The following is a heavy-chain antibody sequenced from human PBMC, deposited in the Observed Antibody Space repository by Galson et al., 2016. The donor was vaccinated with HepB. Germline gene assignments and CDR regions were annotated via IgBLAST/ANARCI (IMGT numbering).Heavy chain of an antibody. CDR1: EFTFSSYA. V-gene: IGHV3-53*01. Sequence: SLRLSCAASEFTFSSYAMNWVRQTPGKGLEWVSIVYNSGKTYYADSVKGRFAVSRDESKNTLYLQMNSLRVEDTAVYYCARDWGYWGQGTLVTVSS. D-gene: IGHD3-16*01. CDR2: VYNSGKT. J-gene: IGHJ1*01. CDR3: ARDWGY.